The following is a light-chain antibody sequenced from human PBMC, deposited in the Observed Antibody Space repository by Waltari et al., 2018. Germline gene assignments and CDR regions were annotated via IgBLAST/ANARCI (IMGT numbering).Light chain of an antibody. J-gene: IGKJ1*01. CDR2: DTS. CDR1: QNVGRS. Sequence: IVLTQSPGTLSLSPGESATLSCRASQNVGRSLVWYQQKPGQAPRLLIYDTSTRATGIPDRFSGSGSGTDFILTIARLEPEDFAVYYCQHNVRLPVTFGQGTKVEI. CDR3: QHNVRLPVT. V-gene: IGKV3-20*01.